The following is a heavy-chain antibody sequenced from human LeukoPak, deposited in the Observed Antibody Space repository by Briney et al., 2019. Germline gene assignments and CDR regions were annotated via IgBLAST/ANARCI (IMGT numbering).Heavy chain of an antibody. Sequence: SVKVSCKASGGTFSSYAISWVRQAPGQGLEWMGGIIPIFGTANYAQKFQGRVTITADESTSTAYMELSSLRSEDTAVYYCARDRVVVDAWFDPWGQGTLVTVSS. CDR3: ARDRVVVDAWFDP. CDR2: IIPIFGTA. V-gene: IGHV1-69*13. D-gene: IGHD2-15*01. CDR1: GGTFSSYA. J-gene: IGHJ5*02.